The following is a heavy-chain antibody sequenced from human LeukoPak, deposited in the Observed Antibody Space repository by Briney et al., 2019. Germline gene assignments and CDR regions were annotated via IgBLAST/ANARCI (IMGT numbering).Heavy chain of an antibody. D-gene: IGHD2-15*01. Sequence: SVKVSCKASGGTFSSYAISWVRQAPGQGLERMGGIISIFGTANYAQKFQGRVTITTDESTSTAYMELSGLRSEDTAVYYCERDSGGCGSCYADAFDILGQGTMVTVSS. V-gene: IGHV1-69*05. CDR2: IISIFGTA. CDR1: GGTFSSYA. J-gene: IGHJ3*02. CDR3: ERDSGGCGSCYADAFDI.